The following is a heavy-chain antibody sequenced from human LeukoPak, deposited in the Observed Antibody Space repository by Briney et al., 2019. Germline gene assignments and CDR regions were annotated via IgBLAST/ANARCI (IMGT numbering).Heavy chain of an antibody. CDR2: IYYSGST. V-gene: IGHV4-39*07. J-gene: IGHJ4*02. CDR1: GGSISSSSYY. D-gene: IGHD6-13*01. Sequence: DPSETLSLTCTVSGGSISSSSYYWGWIRQTPGKGLEWIGSIYYSGSTYYNPSLKSRVTISVDTSKNQFSLKLSSVTAADTAVYYCARAYSSSWFDYWGQGTLVTVSS. CDR3: ARAYSSSWFDY.